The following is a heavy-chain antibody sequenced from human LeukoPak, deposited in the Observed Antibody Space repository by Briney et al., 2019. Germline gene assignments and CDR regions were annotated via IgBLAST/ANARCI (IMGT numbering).Heavy chain of an antibody. CDR1: GFTFSNCA. CDR3: AKKMSGVYSSSDH. V-gene: IGHV3-23*01. Sequence: PGGSLRLSCAASGFTFSNCAMTWVRQAPGKGLEWVSAISGSAGSTYYADSVKGRLTISRDNSKNTLYLQMNSLRAEDTAVYYCAKKMSGVYSSSDHWGQGTLVTVSS. D-gene: IGHD6-6*01. J-gene: IGHJ4*02. CDR2: ISGSAGST.